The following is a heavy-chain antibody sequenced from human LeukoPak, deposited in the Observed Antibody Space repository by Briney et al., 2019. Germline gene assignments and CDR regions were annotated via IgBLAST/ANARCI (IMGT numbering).Heavy chain of an antibody. Sequence: VSVKVSCRTCGYIFTNYDINWVRQATGQGREGMGWINTNTGKTGYSEKFQGRVTMTSTTSINTAYIELRSLRSDDTAIYYCARVVPGPYNRFEPWGQGTLVIVSS. V-gene: IGHV1-8*01. D-gene: IGHD2-8*02. CDR3: ARVVPGPYNRFEP. J-gene: IGHJ5*02. CDR2: INTNTGKT. CDR1: GYIFTNYD.